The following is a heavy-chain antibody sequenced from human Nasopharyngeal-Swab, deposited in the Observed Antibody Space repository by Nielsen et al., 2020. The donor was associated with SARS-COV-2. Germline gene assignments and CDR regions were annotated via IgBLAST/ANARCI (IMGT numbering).Heavy chain of an antibody. CDR2: IIPIFGTA. V-gene: IGHV1-69*13. CDR3: ARAPLYYYDSSGYWDY. J-gene: IGHJ4*02. CDR1: GGTFSSDA. D-gene: IGHD3-22*01. Sequence: SSVKVSCKASGGTFSSDAISWVRQAPGQGLEWMGGIIPIFGTANYAQKFQGRVTITADESTSTAYMELSSLRSEDTAVYYCARAPLYYYDSSGYWDYWGQGTLVTVSS.